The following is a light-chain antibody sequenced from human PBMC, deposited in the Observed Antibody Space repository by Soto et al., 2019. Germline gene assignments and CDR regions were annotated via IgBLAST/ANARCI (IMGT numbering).Light chain of an antibody. Sequence: DIPMTQSPFSLSASVGDRVTITCRASQGISSWLAWYQQKPGRAPKLLIYAASTLQSGVPSRFSGSGSGTEFTLTITSLQPEDFATYYCQQLNFFPITFGQGTRLEIK. J-gene: IGKJ5*01. CDR3: QQLNFFPIT. CDR1: QGISSW. CDR2: AAS. V-gene: IGKV1-12*01.